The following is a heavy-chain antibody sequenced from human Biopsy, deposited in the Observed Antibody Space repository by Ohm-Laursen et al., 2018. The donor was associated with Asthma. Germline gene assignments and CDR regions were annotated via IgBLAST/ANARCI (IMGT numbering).Heavy chain of an antibody. D-gene: IGHD3-22*01. CDR2: IYYKGST. Sequence: TLSLTCTVSYGSITSGGYFWTWIRKHPGKGLEWIGVIYYKGSTYYNPSLKSRVSISIDTSKNQFSLKLSSVTAADTAVYYCARAQDYYDSRGYYRSFDYWGQGTLVTVSS. CDR3: ARAQDYYDSRGYYRSFDY. V-gene: IGHV4-31*03. J-gene: IGHJ4*02. CDR1: YGSITSGGYF.